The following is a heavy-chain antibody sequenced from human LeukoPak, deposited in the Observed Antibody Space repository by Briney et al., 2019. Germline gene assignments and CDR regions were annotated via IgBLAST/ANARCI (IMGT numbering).Heavy chain of an antibody. D-gene: IGHD4-17*01. V-gene: IGHV3-23*01. CDR2: ITGSGSTT. J-gene: IGHJ1*01. CDR1: GFTFRNYA. Sequence: GGFLRLSCAASGFTFRNYAVVWVRQAPGKGLELDSAITGSGSTTYYADSVRGRFTIYRDNSKNTLYLQMNSLRGEDTAVYYCGKDPNGDYVGAFDFQRWGQGTLFTVSS. CDR3: GKDPNGDYVGAFDFQR.